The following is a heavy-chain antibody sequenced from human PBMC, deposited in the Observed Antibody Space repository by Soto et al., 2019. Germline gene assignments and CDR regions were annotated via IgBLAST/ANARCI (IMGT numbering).Heavy chain of an antibody. CDR1: GCTFSSYA. Sequence: LRLSCAAAGCTFSSYAMHLVRQAPSNGLERVAVISYDGSNKYYADSVKVRFTISSDNSKNTLYLQMNSLRAEDPAVYYCAREPAPTRGYPNWFDPRGQGSLVAVSS. J-gene: IGHJ5*02. D-gene: IGHD5-18*01. V-gene: IGHV3-30-3*01. CDR3: AREPAPTRGYPNWFDP. CDR2: ISYDGSNK.